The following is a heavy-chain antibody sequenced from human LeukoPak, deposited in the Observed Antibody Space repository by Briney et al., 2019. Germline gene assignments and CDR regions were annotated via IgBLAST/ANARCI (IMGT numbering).Heavy chain of an antibody. Sequence: GGSLRLSCAASGFTFSSYAMSWVRQAPGKGLEWVSAISGSGGSTYYADSVKGRFTISRDNSTNTLYLKMNSLTAEDTAVYYCAKLEITMIVVVITPFDYWGQGTLVTVSS. CDR3: AKLEITMIVVVITPFDY. CDR1: GFTFSSYA. D-gene: IGHD3-22*01. CDR2: ISGSGGST. V-gene: IGHV3-23*01. J-gene: IGHJ4*02.